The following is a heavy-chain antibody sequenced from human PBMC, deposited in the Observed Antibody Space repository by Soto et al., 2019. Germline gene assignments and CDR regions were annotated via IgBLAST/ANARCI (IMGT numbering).Heavy chain of an antibody. V-gene: IGHV1-18*04. CDR1: GYTFNRFG. CDR3: ARGPPSWEMLVELVRDF. J-gene: IGHJ4*02. Sequence: ASVKVSCKASGYTFNRFGINWVRQAPGQGFEWMGWFSAYNGNTRYPQKFQGRVTMTTDSSASTAYMELRSLRSDDTAVYYCARGPPSWEMLVELVRDFWGQGTLVTVS. D-gene: IGHD3-10*02. CDR2: FSAYNGNT.